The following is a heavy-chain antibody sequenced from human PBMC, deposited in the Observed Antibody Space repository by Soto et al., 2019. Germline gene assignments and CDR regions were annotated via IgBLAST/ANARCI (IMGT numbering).Heavy chain of an antibody. CDR2: VSDSGSDT. CDR1: GFTFKKSD. J-gene: IGHJ4*02. D-gene: IGHD3-16*02. Sequence: GGSLRLPCAASGFTFKKSDMTWVRQAPGQGLEYVSSVSDSGSDTYYADSVKGRFTISRDNSKNMLYLQMNSLRAEDTAVYYCAKSVVDRGIDSWGQGTVVTVSS. V-gene: IGHV3-23*01. CDR3: AKSVVDRGIDS.